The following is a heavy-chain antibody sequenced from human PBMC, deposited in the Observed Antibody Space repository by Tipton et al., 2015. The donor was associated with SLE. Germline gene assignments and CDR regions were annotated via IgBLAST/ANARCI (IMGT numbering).Heavy chain of an antibody. Sequence: TLSLTCTVSGGSISSYYWGWIRQPPGKGLEWIGSIYYSGSTYYNPSLKSRVTISVDTSKNQFSLKLSSVTAADTAVYYCARIGIAVAGWFDPWGQGTLVTVSS. CDR3: ARIGIAVAGWFDP. CDR1: GGSISSYY. V-gene: IGHV4-39*01. D-gene: IGHD6-19*01. J-gene: IGHJ5*02. CDR2: IYYSGST.